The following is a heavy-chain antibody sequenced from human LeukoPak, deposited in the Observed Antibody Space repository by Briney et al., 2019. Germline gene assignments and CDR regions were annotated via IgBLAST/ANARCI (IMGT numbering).Heavy chain of an antibody. CDR1: GGSISSGDYY. V-gene: IGHV4-30-4*08. CDR3: ARGSRDDYSLRFQWFDP. CDR2: IYYSGST. J-gene: IGHJ5*02. Sequence: SQTLSLTCTVSGGSISSGDYYWSWIRQPPGKGLEWIGYIYYSGSTYYNSSLKSRVTISVDTSKNQFSLKLSSVTAADTAVYYCARGSRDDYSLRFQWFDPWGQGTLVTVSS. D-gene: IGHD5-24*01.